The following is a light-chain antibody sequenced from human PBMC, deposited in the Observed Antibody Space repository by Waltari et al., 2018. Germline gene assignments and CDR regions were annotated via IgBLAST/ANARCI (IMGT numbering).Light chain of an antibody. CDR3: QVWDSNNWV. CDR1: NIGSKK. CDR2: RNS. Sequence: DLTQPLSVSVALGQTARITCGGNNIGSKKVHWYQQRPGQAPVLVIYRNSNWPSGLPERFSGSNSGNTATLTISRAQAGDEADYYCQVWDSNNWVFGGGTKLTVL. V-gene: IGLV3-9*01. J-gene: IGLJ3*02.